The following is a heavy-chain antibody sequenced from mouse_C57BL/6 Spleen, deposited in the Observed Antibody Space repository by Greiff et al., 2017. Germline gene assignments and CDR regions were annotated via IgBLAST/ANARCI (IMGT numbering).Heavy chain of an antibody. CDR2: IWSGGST. Sequence: VKLEESGPGLVQPSQSLSITCTVSGFSLTSYGVHWVRQSPGKGLEWLGVIWSGGSTDYNAAFISRLSISKDNSKSQVFFKMNSLQADDTAIYYCATSGTAMDYWGQGTSVTVSS. CDR3: ATSGTAMDY. V-gene: IGHV2-2*01. J-gene: IGHJ4*01. CDR1: GFSLTSYG. D-gene: IGHD4-1*01.